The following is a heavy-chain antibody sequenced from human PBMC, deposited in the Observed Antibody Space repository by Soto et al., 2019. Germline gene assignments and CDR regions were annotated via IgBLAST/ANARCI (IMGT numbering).Heavy chain of an antibody. J-gene: IGHJ4*02. CDR3: ARGPSYGGVIYYFDY. Sequence: QVQLVQSGAEVKKPGASVKVSCKASGYTFTSYGISWVRQPPGQGLEWMGWISAYNGNTNNAQKRQCSVTMTTDTSTSRADMELRSLRSDDTAVYYCARGPSYGGVIYYFDYWGQGTLVTVSS. CDR2: ISAYNGNT. V-gene: IGHV1-18*01. CDR1: GYTFTSYG. D-gene: IGHD1-26*01.